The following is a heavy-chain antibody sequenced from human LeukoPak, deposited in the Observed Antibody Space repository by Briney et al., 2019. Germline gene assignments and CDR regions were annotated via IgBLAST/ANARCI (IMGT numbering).Heavy chain of an antibody. CDR1: GGTFSSYA. Sequence: SVKVSCKASGGTFSSYAISWVRQAPGHGLEWMGRIIPILGIANYAQKFQGRVTITADKSTSTAYMELSSLRSEDTAVYYCARQYNWNPNNWFDPWGQGTLVTVSS. CDR3: ARQYNWNPNNWFDP. J-gene: IGHJ5*02. CDR2: IIPILGIA. V-gene: IGHV1-69*04. D-gene: IGHD1-20*01.